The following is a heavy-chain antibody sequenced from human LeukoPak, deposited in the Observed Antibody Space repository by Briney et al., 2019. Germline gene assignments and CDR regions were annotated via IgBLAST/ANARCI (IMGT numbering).Heavy chain of an antibody. CDR3: ARAPALEGASKAYFEY. Sequence: PGRSLRLSCAGSGFTFRSYAMHWVRQAPGKGLEWVAVISYDGSNKYCADSGRFTISRDNSKNTLYLQMNSLRAGDTAVYYCARAPALEGASKAYFEYWGQGTLVTVSS. CDR2: ISYDGSNK. D-gene: IGHD1-26*01. J-gene: IGHJ4*02. V-gene: IGHV3-30*04. CDR1: GFTFRSYA.